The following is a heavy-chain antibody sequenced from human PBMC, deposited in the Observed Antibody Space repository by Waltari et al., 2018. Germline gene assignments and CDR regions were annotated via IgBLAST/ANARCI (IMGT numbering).Heavy chain of an antibody. CDR3: ARINIVVVPAAIVRWFDP. V-gene: IGHV4-59*01. Sequence: QVQLQESGPGLVKPSETLSLTCTVPGGSISIYYRSWIRQPPGKGLEWIGYIYYSGSTNYNPSLKSRVTISVDTSKNQFSLKLSSVTAADTAVYYCARINIVVVPAAIVRWFDPWGQGTLVTVSS. D-gene: IGHD2-2*02. CDR2: IYYSGST. J-gene: IGHJ5*02. CDR1: GGSISIYY.